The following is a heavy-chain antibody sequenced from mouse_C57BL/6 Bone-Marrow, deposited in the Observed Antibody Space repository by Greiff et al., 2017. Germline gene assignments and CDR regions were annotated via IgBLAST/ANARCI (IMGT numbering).Heavy chain of an antibody. Sequence: QVQLKQPGAELVKPGASVTLSCKASGYTFTSYWMHWVKQRPGQGLEWIGMIHPNSGSTNYNEKFKSKATLTVDKSSSTAYMQLSSLTSEDSAVYYCARCIWDAMDYWGQGTSVTVSS. J-gene: IGHJ4*01. D-gene: IGHD4-1*01. CDR1: GYTFTSYW. V-gene: IGHV1-64*01. CDR2: IHPNSGST. CDR3: ARCIWDAMDY.